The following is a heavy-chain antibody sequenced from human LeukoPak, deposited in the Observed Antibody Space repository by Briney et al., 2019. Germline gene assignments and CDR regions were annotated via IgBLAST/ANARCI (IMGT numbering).Heavy chain of an antibody. J-gene: IGHJ4*02. CDR2: IYPDDSDT. D-gene: IGHD4-23*01. Sequence: GESLKISCKGSGYSFTSYWIGWVRQMPGKGLEWVGIIYPDDSDTRYSPSFQGQVTISADKSISTAYLQWNSLKASDTAIYYCARLMKADYGGNSGDYWGQGTLVTVSS. CDR1: GYSFTSYW. V-gene: IGHV5-51*01. CDR3: ARLMKADYGGNSGDY.